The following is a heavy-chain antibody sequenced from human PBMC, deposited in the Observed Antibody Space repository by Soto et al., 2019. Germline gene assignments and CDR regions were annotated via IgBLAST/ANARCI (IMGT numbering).Heavy chain of an antibody. CDR1: GFTFSSYG. CDR2: IWYDGSNK. D-gene: IGHD6-6*01. CDR3: ARDRRYSSSSPYSPDAFDI. V-gene: IGHV3-33*01. J-gene: IGHJ3*02. Sequence: GGSLRLSCAASGFTFSSYGMHWVRQAPGKGLEWVAVIWYDGSNKYYADSVKGRFTISRDNSKNTLYLQMNSLRAEDTAVYYCARDRRYSSSSPYSPDAFDIWGQGTMVTVSS.